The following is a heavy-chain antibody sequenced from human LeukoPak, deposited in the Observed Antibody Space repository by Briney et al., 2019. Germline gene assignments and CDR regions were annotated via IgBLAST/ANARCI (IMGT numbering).Heavy chain of an antibody. V-gene: IGHV3-15*01. CDR2: IKSKSDGGTT. CDR1: GFTFSNAW. Sequence: GGSLRLSCAASGFTFSNAWMAWVRQAPGKGLKWVGRIKSKSDGGTTDYAEPVKGRFTISRDDSKNTLYLQMTSLKTEDTAVYYCSTAPSKVDYWGQGTLVTVSS. J-gene: IGHJ4*02. CDR3: STAPSKVDY.